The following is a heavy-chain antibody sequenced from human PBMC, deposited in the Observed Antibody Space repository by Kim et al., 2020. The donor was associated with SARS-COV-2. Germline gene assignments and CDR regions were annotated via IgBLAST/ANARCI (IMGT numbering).Heavy chain of an antibody. Sequence: GGSLRLSCAASGFTFSSYSMNWVRQAPGKGLEWVSYISSSSSTIYYADSVKGRFTISRDNAKNSLYLQMNSLRAEDTAVYYCARDRALRYYDRMDVWGQGTTVTVSS. CDR2: ISSSSSTI. CDR3: ARDRALRYYDRMDV. V-gene: IGHV3-48*04. D-gene: IGHD3-22*01. J-gene: IGHJ6*02. CDR1: GFTFSSYS.